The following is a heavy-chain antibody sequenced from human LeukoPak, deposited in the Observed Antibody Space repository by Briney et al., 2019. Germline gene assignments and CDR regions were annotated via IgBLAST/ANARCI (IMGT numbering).Heavy chain of an antibody. Sequence: GGSLRLSCVASGFSFNNAWMSWVRQAPGKGLEWVGGIKSKTGGGTTDYVAPVRGRFTISRDDSKNTLDLQMNSLKTEDTAVYYCTRTYYYGSSGYLHWGQGTLVTVSS. CDR2: IKSKTGGGTT. D-gene: IGHD3-22*01. J-gene: IGHJ4*02. CDR3: TRTYYYGSSGYLH. CDR1: GFSFNNAW. V-gene: IGHV3-15*01.